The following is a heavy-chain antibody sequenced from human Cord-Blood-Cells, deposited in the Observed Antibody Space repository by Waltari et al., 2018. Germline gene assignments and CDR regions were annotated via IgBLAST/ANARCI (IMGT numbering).Heavy chain of an antibody. D-gene: IGHD3-10*01. CDR3: ARVGTMVRGAPDY. V-gene: IGHV3-7*01. CDR1: GFTFSSYW. J-gene: IGHJ4*02. Sequence: EVQLVESGGGLVQPGGSLRLSCAASGFTFSSYWMSWVRQAPGKGVEWVANIKQDGSEKYYVDSVKGRFTISRDNAKNSLYLQMNSLRAEDTAVYYCARVGTMVRGAPDYWGQGTLVTVSS. CDR2: IKQDGSEK.